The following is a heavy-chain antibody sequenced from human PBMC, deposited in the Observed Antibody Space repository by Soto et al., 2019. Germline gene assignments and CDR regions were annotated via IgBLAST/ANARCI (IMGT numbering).Heavy chain of an antibody. Sequence: ASVTVSCKASGYTLTSYYMHWVRQAPGQGLEWMGIINPSGGSTSYAQKFQGRVTMTRDTSTSTVYMELSSLRSEDTAVYYCARDTPSEVHWFDPWGQGTLVTVSS. CDR2: INPSGGST. J-gene: IGHJ5*02. V-gene: IGHV1-46*01. CDR3: ARDTPSEVHWFDP. CDR1: GYTLTSYY.